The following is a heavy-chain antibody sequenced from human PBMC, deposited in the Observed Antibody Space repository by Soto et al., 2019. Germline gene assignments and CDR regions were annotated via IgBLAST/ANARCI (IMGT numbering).Heavy chain of an antibody. Sequence: PGGSLRLSCAASGFTFSDYYMSLIRQAPGKGLEWVSYISSSGSTIYYADSVKGRFTISRDNAKNSLYLQMNSLRAEDTAVYYCARTPGIAQDGAFDIWGQRTMVTVSS. D-gene: IGHD6-13*01. CDR2: ISSSGSTI. J-gene: IGHJ3*02. V-gene: IGHV3-11*01. CDR1: GFTFSDYY. CDR3: ARTPGIAQDGAFDI.